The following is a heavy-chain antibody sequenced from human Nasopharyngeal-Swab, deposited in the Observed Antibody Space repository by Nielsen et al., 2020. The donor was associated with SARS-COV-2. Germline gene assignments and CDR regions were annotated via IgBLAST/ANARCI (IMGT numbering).Heavy chain of an antibody. J-gene: IGHJ4*02. V-gene: IGHV1-46*01. CDR3: AREEDIVVVPAAGLDY. CDR2: INPSVGST. D-gene: IGHD2-2*01. Sequence: ASVKVSCKASGYTFTSYYMHWVRQAPGQGLEWMGIINPSVGSTSYAQKFQGRVTMPRDTSTSTVYMELSSLRSEDTAVYYCAREEDIVVVPAAGLDYWGQGTLVTVSS. CDR1: GYTFTSYY.